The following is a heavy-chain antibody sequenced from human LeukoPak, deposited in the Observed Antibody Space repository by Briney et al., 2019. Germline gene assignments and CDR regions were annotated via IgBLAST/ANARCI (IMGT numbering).Heavy chain of an antibody. D-gene: IGHD2-2*01. CDR1: GYSFTTYG. Sequence: GESLKISCKASGYSFTTYGGDWLRQMPGKGREWMGIIYPGDSNTRYSPSFQGQVTISADKSITTAYVQWRSLKASDTALYYCARGCSSTTCYHNFDYWGQGPLVTVSS. J-gene: IGHJ4*02. V-gene: IGHV5-51*01. CDR2: IYPGDSNT. CDR3: ARGCSSTTCYHNFDY.